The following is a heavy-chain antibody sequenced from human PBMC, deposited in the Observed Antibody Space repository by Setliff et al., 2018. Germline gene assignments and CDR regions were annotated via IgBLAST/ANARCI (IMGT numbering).Heavy chain of an antibody. V-gene: IGHV1-2*02. D-gene: IGHD6-19*01. J-gene: IGHJ3*02. CDR2: INANTGGT. CDR3: ARVGGYASAWHGIEAFDI. CDR1: GYIFTNYY. Sequence: GASVKVSCKTSGYIFTNYYIHWVRQAPGQGLEWMGWINANTGGTREVQKFQGRVTMTRDTSIDTAYMEMNRLTYDDTAVYYCARVGGYASAWHGIEAFDIWGQGTKVTVSS.